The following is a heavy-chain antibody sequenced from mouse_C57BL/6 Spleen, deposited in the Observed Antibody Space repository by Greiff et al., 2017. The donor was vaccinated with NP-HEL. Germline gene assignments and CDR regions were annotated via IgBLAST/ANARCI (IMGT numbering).Heavy chain of an antibody. J-gene: IGHJ1*03. CDR2: INPGSGGT. D-gene: IGHD1-1*01. CDR1: GYAFTNYL. Sequence: VQLKESGAELVRPGTSVKVSCKASGYAFTNYLIEWVKQRPGQGLEWIGVINPGSGGTNYNEKFKGKAKLTADKSSSTAYMQLSSLTSEDSAVYFCARYYGSSYVYFDVWGTGTTVTVSS. CDR3: ARYYGSSYVYFDV. V-gene: IGHV1-54*01.